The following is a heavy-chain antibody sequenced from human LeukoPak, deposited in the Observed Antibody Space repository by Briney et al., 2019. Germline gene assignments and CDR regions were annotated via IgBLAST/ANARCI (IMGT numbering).Heavy chain of an antibody. CDR2: ISWNSGDI. CDR3: AKAEGYSSGWYPG. V-gene: IGHV3-9*01. Sequence: GGSLRLSCAASGFIFDDYSMHWVRQAPGKGLEWVSGISWNSGDIGYADSVKGRFTISRDNAKNSLYLQMNSLRAEDTALYYCAKAEGYSSGWYPGWGQGTLVTVSS. D-gene: IGHD6-19*01. J-gene: IGHJ4*02. CDR1: GFIFDDYS.